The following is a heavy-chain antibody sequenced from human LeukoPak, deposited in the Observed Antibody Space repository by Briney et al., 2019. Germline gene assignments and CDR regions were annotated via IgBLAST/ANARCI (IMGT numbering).Heavy chain of an antibody. V-gene: IGHV4-4*09. CDR2: IFSSGTT. J-gene: IGHJ5*02. Sequence: SETLSLTCTVSDGSISGFYWSWIRQPPGKGPEWIGYIFSSGTTNYNPSLKSRVTISVDTSKNQFSLKLTSVTAADTAVYYCASSIGWGSNWLDPWGQGSLVTVSS. D-gene: IGHD3-16*01. CDR1: DGSISGFY. CDR3: ASSIGWGSNWLDP.